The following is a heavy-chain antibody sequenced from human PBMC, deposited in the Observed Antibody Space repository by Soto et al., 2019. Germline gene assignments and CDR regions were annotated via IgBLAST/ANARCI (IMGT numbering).Heavy chain of an antibody. J-gene: IGHJ4*02. D-gene: IGHD2-15*01. CDR3: AKVSGGTTGGSDY. CDR2: ISGSGGST. Sequence: EVQLLESGGGLVQPGGSLRLSCAASGFTFSSYAMSWVRQAPGKGLEWVSAISGSGGSTYYADSVKGRFTISRDNSKNRVYLQMNSLRAEDTAVYYCAKVSGGTTGGSDYWGQGTLVTVSS. CDR1: GFTFSSYA. V-gene: IGHV3-23*01.